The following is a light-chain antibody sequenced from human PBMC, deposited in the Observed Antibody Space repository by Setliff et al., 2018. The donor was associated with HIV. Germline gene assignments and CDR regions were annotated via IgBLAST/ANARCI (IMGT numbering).Light chain of an antibody. CDR3: CSYAGSYV. J-gene: IGLJ1*01. CDR1: SSDVGGYKH. V-gene: IGLV2-11*01. Sequence: QSALAQPRSVSGSPGQSVTISCIGTSSDVGGYKHVSWYQQHPGKAPKLIIYDVNKRPSGVPDRSSGSMSGNTASLTISGLQADDEADYYCCSYAGSYVFETGTKVTVL. CDR2: DVN.